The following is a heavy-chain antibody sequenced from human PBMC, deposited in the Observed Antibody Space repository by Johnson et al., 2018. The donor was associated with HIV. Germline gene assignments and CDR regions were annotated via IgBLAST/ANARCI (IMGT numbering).Heavy chain of an antibody. J-gene: IGHJ3*02. V-gene: IGHV3-7*05. CDR1: GFTFSSYW. CDR2: INQDGSEM. CDR3: ARVMYDYERSGNYYGAFDI. Sequence: VESGGGLVQPGGSLRLSCAASGFTFSSYWLTWVRQAPGKGLEWVANINQDGSEMYYVDSVKGRFTISRDNANNSLYVQMNSLRAEDTALYYCARVMYDYERSGNYYGAFDIWGQGTMVSVFS. D-gene: IGHD3-22*01.